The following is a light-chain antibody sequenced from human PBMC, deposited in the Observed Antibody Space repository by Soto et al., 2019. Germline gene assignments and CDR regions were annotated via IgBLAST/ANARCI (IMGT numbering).Light chain of an antibody. V-gene: IGKV3-11*01. CDR2: DAS. J-gene: IGKJ5*01. CDR1: QFISIY. CDR3: QQRLSWPPIT. Sequence: EIVLTQSPDTLSLSPGERATLSCRASQFISIYLAWYQQKPGQAPRLLIYDASNRATGIPARFSGSGSGTDFTHTISSLEPEDFAVYYCQQRLSWPPITFGQGTRLEIK.